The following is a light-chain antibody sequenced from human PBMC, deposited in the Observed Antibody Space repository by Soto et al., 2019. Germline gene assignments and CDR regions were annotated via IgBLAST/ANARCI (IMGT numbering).Light chain of an antibody. CDR2: KVS. CDR1: QSLVYSNGVTY. V-gene: IGKV2-30*01. CDR3: MQGTPWPYT. J-gene: IGKJ2*01. Sequence: DVVMTQSPLSLAVTLGQPASISCRSSQSLVYSNGVTYLNWFQQRPGQSPRRLIHKVSNRDSGVPDRFSGSSSGPDFTLRISRGEAVDVGVYYCMQGTPWPYTFGQGTKLEI.